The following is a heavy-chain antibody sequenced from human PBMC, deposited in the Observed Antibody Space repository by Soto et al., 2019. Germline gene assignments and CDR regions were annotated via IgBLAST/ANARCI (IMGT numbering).Heavy chain of an antibody. V-gene: IGHV3-33*01. CDR1: GFTFSSYG. D-gene: IGHD3-10*01. Sequence: QVQLVESGGGVVQPGRSLRLSCAASGFTFSSYGMHWVRQAPGKGLEWVAVIWYDGSNKYYADSVKGRFTISRDNSKNTLYLQMNSLRAEDTAVYYCARDRPPFHYYGSGRHNWFDPWGQGTLVTVSS. CDR2: IWYDGSNK. CDR3: ARDRPPFHYYGSGRHNWFDP. J-gene: IGHJ5*02.